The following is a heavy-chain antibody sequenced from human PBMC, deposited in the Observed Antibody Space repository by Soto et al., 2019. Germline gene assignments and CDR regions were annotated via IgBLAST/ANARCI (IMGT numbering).Heavy chain of an antibody. CDR1: GFTFSSFA. V-gene: IGHV3-23*01. CDR3: AKTLVGRFDY. CDR2: ITGGGGGT. D-gene: IGHD2-15*01. Sequence: EVQLLESGGGLVQPGGSLRLSCAASGFTFSSFAMTWVRQAPGKGLEWASTITGGGGGTYYADSVKGRFTISRDSSKNTLSLQMNSLRAEDTAMYYCAKTLVGRFDYWGQGTLVTVSS. J-gene: IGHJ4*02.